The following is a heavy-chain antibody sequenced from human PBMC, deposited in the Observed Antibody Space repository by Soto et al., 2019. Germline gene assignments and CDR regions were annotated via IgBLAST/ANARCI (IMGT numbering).Heavy chain of an antibody. D-gene: IGHD3-22*01. V-gene: IGHV1-2*02. CDR2: INPNSCGT. J-gene: IGHJ4*02. CDR3: ARVIYYDSSGYLARPDY. Sequence: GASVKVSCKASGYTFTGYYMHWVRQAPGQGLEWMGWINPNSCGTNYAQKFQGRVTMTRYTSISTAYMEMSRLRSDDTAVYYCARVIYYDSSGYLARPDYWGQGPLVTVS. CDR1: GYTFTGYY.